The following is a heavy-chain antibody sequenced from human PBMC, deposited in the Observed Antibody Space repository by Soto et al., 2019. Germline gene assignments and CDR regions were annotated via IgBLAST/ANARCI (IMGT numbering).Heavy chain of an antibody. CDR3: ARGHHYFHY. CDR1: AFTFSDYY. V-gene: IGHV3-11*01. Sequence: QVPLVESGGGLVKPGAPLRLSCVVSAFTFSDYYVSWIRQAPEKGLECVSYISSDGSSTYYADSVKGRFTISRDNPKNSPYLQMDSRRADDTGVYYCARGHHYFHYGGQGTLVTVSS. CDR2: ISSDGSST. J-gene: IGHJ1*01.